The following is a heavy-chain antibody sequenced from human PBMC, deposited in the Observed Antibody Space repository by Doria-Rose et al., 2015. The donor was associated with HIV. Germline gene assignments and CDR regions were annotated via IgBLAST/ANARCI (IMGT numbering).Heavy chain of an antibody. CDR1: GYTFSAYA. CDR3: ARIHSLSSSSLGH. Sequence: QVQLVQSGAEVKKPGASVTVSCKTSGYTFSAYAIHWVRQAPGQRLEWMGWLNVGNGDTRYSRKFQDRVTITSDTSANTGYMALSSLRSEDTAVYYCARIHSLSSSSLGHWGQGTLVIVSS. J-gene: IGHJ4*02. V-gene: IGHV1-3*01. D-gene: IGHD6-13*01. CDR2: LNVGNGDT.